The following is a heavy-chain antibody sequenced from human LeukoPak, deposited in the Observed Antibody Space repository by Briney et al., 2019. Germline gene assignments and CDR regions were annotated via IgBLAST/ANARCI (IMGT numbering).Heavy chain of an antibody. CDR1: GGTFSSYA. CDR3: ARDSSWELPHY. Sequence: WASVKVSCKASGGTFSSYAFSWVRQAPGQGLEWMGRIIPILDITNYAQKFQGRVTITADKSTSTAYMELSSLRSEDTAVYYCARDSSWELPHYWGQGTLVTVSS. V-gene: IGHV1-69*04. CDR2: IIPILDIT. D-gene: IGHD1-26*01. J-gene: IGHJ4*02.